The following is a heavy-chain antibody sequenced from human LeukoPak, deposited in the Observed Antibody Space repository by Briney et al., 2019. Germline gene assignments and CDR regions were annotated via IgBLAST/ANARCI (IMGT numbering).Heavy chain of an antibody. Sequence: GRSLRLSCAASGFTFSSYAMHWVRQAPGKGLEWVAVISYDGSNKYYADSVKGRFTISRDNSKNTLYLQMNSLRAEDTAVYYCARVAAAGTDFDYWGQGTLVTVSS. CDR2: ISYDGSNK. V-gene: IGHV3-30-3*01. CDR3: ARVAAAGTDFDY. J-gene: IGHJ4*02. CDR1: GFTFSSYA. D-gene: IGHD6-13*01.